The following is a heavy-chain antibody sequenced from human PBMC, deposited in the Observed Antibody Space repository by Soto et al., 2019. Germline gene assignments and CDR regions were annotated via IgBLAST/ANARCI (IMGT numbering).Heavy chain of an antibody. D-gene: IGHD6-19*01. CDR1: GFTFSSYG. Sequence: QVQLVESGGGVVQPGRSLRLSCAASGFTFSSYGMHWVRQAPGKGLEWVAVISYDGSNKYYADSVKGRFTISRDNSKNTLYLQMNSLRAEDTAVYYCAKGDYSSGWDAGWWFDPWGQGTLVTVSS. CDR2: ISYDGSNK. V-gene: IGHV3-30*18. CDR3: AKGDYSSGWDAGWWFDP. J-gene: IGHJ5*02.